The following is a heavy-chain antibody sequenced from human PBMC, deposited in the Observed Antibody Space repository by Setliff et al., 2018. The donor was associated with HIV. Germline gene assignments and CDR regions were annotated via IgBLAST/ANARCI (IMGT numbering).Heavy chain of an antibody. CDR2: ISSDGRYI. CDR3: ARDAAADY. D-gene: IGHD2-15*01. CDR1: GFSFRTYN. Sequence: GGSLRLSCAASGFSFRTYNMNWVRQAPGKGLEWVSSISSDGRYIYYANSVRGRFTISRDNAKNSLYLQMRSLRVDDTAVYYCARDAAADYWGPGTLVTVSS. V-gene: IGHV3-21*01. J-gene: IGHJ4*02.